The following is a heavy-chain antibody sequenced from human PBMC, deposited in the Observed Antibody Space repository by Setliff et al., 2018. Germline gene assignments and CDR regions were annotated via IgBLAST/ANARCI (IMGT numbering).Heavy chain of an antibody. Sequence: ASVKVSCKASGYTFTSYGISWVRRAPGQGLEWMGWISAYNGNANYAQKLPGRLTMTTDTSTSTAYMELRSLRSDDTAVYYCARSPPTVVVTAIQAIFDYWGQGTLVTVSS. J-gene: IGHJ4*02. CDR2: ISAYNGNA. D-gene: IGHD2-21*02. CDR3: ARSPPTVVVTAIQAIFDY. V-gene: IGHV1-18*01. CDR1: GYTFTSYG.